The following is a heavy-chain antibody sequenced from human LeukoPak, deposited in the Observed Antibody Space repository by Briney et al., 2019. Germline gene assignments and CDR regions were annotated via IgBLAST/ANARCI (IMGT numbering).Heavy chain of an antibody. CDR3: AKQTGSGLFILP. V-gene: IGHV4-61*02. CDR1: GGSISSGSYY. J-gene: IGHJ4*02. D-gene: IGHD3/OR15-3a*01. Sequence: PSETLSLTCTVSGGSISSGSYYWSWIRQPAGKGLEWIGRIYTSGSTNYNPSLKSRVTISVDTSKNQFSLKLTSVTAADTAVYYCAKQTGSGLFILPGGQGTLVTVSS. CDR2: IYTSGST.